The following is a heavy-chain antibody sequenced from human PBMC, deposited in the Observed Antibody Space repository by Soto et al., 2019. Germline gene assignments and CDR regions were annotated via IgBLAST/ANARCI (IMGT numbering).Heavy chain of an antibody. V-gene: IGHV1-8*01. Sequence: ASVKVSCKASGYTFTSYDINWVRQATGQGLEWMGWMNPNSGNTGYAQKFQGRVTMTRNTSISTAYMELSSLRSEDTAVYYCARGPGSAADYYYDMDVWGKGTTVTVSS. J-gene: IGHJ6*03. CDR2: MNPNSGNT. CDR1: GYTFTSYD. D-gene: IGHD6-13*01. CDR3: ARGPGSAADYYYDMDV.